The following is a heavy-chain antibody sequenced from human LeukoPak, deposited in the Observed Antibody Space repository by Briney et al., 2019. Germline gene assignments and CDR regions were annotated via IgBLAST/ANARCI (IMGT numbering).Heavy chain of an antibody. CDR1: GYTFNSYG. D-gene: IGHD5-12*01. J-gene: IGHJ5*02. CDR3: AREGPEEGYSGYDYGSSNWFDP. Sequence: GASVKVSCKSSGYTFNSYGITWVRQAPGQGLEWLGWIHTYNGHTNYAQKLQGRVTMTTDTSTSTAYMELRSLRSDDTAVYYCAREGPEEGYSGYDYGSSNWFDPWGQGTLVTVSS. CDR2: IHTYNGHT. V-gene: IGHV1-18*01.